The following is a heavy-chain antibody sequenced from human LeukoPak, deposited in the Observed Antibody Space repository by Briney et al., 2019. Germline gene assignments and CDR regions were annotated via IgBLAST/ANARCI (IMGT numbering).Heavy chain of an antibody. V-gene: IGHV3-30*03. CDR2: LSYDGSNE. Sequence: GRSLRLSCAASGFPFSSYGMHWVRQAPGKGLEWVAVLSYDGSNEYYADSVKGRFTISRDNSKNTLYLQMNSLRAEDTAVYYCGCSGGSSPGYWGPGTLAIVSS. CDR3: GCSGGSSPGY. D-gene: IGHD2-15*01. J-gene: IGHJ4*02. CDR1: GFPFSSYG.